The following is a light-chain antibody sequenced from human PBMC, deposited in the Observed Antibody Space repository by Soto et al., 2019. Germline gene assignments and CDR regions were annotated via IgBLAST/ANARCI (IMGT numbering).Light chain of an antibody. CDR2: AND. Sequence: SVLTQPPSASGTPGQRVTISCSGSSSNIGVNTANWYQRLPGMAPKLLIYANDQRPSGVPDRFSGSMSGASASLAISGLQSEDEADYYCAAWDDSLSGVIFGAGTKLTVL. CDR1: SSNIGVNT. J-gene: IGLJ2*01. V-gene: IGLV1-44*01. CDR3: AAWDDSLSGVI.